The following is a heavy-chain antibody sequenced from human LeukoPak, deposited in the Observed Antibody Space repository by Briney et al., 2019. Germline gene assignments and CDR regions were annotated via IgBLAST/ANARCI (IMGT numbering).Heavy chain of an antibody. D-gene: IGHD2-15*01. Sequence: SQTLSLTCAISGDSVSSNSAAWNWIRQSPSRGLGWLGRTYYRSKWYSDYAVSVKSRIAINPDTSKNQFSLQLNSVTPEDTAVYFCARANPPQYCSGVSCYSISFDYWGQGTLVTVSS. J-gene: IGHJ4*02. CDR1: GDSVSSNSAA. CDR2: TYYRSKWYS. CDR3: ARANPPQYCSGVSCYSISFDY. V-gene: IGHV6-1*01.